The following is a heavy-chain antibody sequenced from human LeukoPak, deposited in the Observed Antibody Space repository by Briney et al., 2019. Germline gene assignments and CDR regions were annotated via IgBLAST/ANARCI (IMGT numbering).Heavy chain of an antibody. CDR1: GFTFSDYY. CDR2: ISSSGSTI. V-gene: IGHV3-11*04. CDR3: ASVCSGGSCYSGLYAFDI. D-gene: IGHD2-15*01. Sequence: GGSLRLSCAASGFTFSDYYMSWIRQAPGKGLEWVSYISSSGSTIYYADSVKGRFTISRDNAKNSLYLQMNSLRAEDTAVYYCASVCSGGSCYSGLYAFDIWGQGTMVTVSS. J-gene: IGHJ3*02.